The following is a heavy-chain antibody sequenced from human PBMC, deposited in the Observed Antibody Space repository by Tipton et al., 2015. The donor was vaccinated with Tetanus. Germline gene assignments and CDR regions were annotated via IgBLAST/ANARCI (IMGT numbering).Heavy chain of an antibody. Sequence: TLSLTCSVSGGSISNYYWNWIRQSPGKRLEWIGNIFYSGSANYNPPLRSRVTISVAASKDRFSLKMISVTPADTAVYYCARDSNFYSYSYKGMDVWGQGTTVTVSS. V-gene: IGHV4-59*01. J-gene: IGHJ6*02. CDR2: IFYSGSA. CDR3: ARDSNFYSYSYKGMDV. D-gene: IGHD4-11*01. CDR1: GGSISNYY.